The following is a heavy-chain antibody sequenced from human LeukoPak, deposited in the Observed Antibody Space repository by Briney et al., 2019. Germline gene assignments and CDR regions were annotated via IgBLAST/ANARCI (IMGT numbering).Heavy chain of an antibody. D-gene: IGHD2-15*01. Sequence: PGRSLRLSCAASGFTFSSYGFHWVRQAPGKGLEWVAVMWYDGSNKYYAGSVKGRFTISRDSSKNTLYLQMNSLRAEDTAVYYCAKDGSGGGWKWFDPWGQGTLVTVSS. CDR2: MWYDGSNK. J-gene: IGHJ5*02. CDR1: GFTFSSYG. CDR3: AKDGSGGGWKWFDP. V-gene: IGHV3-33*06.